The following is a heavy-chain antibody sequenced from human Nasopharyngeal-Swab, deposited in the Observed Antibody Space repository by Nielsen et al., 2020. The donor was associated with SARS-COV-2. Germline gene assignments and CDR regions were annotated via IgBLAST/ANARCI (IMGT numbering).Heavy chain of an antibody. Sequence: GESLKISCAASGFTFSSYTMNWVRQAPGKGLEWVSSISPTNDYIYYAESVKGRFTISRDNAKNSLFLQMNSLRAEETAIYYCVRGSYGHYDSWGQGALITVSS. V-gene: IGHV3-21*06. CDR1: GFTFSSYT. CDR3: VRGSYGHYDS. J-gene: IGHJ5*01. CDR2: ISPTNDYI. D-gene: IGHD4-17*01.